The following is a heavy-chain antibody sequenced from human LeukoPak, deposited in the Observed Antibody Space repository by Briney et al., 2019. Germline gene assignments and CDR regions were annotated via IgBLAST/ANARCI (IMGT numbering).Heavy chain of an antibody. V-gene: IGHV3-23*01. D-gene: IGHD3-3*01. CDR2: ISGSGGTT. J-gene: IGHJ4*02. CDR1: GFTFSSCA. Sequence: HSGGSLRLSCAVSGFTFSSCAMSWVRQAPGQGLEWVSAISGSGGTTYYADSVKGRFTISRDNFKNTLYVQMNSLRAEDTAVYYCAKTKKEFWSGSPFDYWGQGTLVTVSS. CDR3: AKTKKEFWSGSPFDY.